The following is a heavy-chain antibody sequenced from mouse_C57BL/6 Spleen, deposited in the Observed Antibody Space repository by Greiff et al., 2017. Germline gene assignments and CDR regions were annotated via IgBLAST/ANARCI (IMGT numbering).Heavy chain of an antibody. CDR1: GFSLTSYG. CDR2: IWSGGSK. J-gene: IGHJ4*01. Sequence: VKLMESGPGLVQPSQSLSITCTVSGFSLTSYGVHWVRQSPGKGLEWLGVIWSGGSKDYNAAFISRLSISKDNSKSQVFFKMNSLQADDTAIYYCARNHYYGIYAMDYWGQGTSVTVSS. V-gene: IGHV2-2*01. D-gene: IGHD1-1*01. CDR3: ARNHYYGIYAMDY.